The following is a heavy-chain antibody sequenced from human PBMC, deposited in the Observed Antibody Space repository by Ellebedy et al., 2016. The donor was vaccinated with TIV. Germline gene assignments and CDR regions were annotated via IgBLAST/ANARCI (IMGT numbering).Heavy chain of an antibody. J-gene: IGHJ4*02. V-gene: IGHV3-48*02. D-gene: IGHD3-10*01. CDR1: GTTFSRSW. CDR2: IRLRSSPI. Sequence: PGGSLRLSCAASGTTFSRSWMNWVRQAPGKGLAWFSHIRLRSSPIYYAYSVKGRFTIARDNAKNSLSLQMNSLRDEDTAVYYCARGPRVGESSFDYWGQGTLVTVSS. CDR3: ARGPRVGESSFDY.